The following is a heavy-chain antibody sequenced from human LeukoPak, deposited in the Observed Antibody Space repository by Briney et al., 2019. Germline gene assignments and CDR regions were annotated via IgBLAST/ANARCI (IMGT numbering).Heavy chain of an antibody. Sequence: SQTLSLTCAVSGGSISISNSNWWSWVRQPPWKGLEWIGEIYHSGSTNYNPSLKSRVTISVDKSKNQFSLKLSSVTAADTAVYYCARDLHGGNSFTSDWYFDLWGRGTLVTVSS. J-gene: IGHJ2*01. CDR1: GGSISISNSNW. V-gene: IGHV4-4*02. CDR2: IYHSGST. CDR3: ARDLHGGNSFTSDWYFDL. D-gene: IGHD4-23*01.